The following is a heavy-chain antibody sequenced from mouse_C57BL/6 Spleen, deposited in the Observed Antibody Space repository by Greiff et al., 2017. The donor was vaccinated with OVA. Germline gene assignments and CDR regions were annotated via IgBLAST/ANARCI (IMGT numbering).Heavy chain of an antibody. D-gene: IGHD2-1*01. V-gene: IGHV1-80*01. CDR1: GYAFSSYW. J-gene: IGHJ4*01. CDR2: IYPGDGDT. Sequence: QVQLKESGAELVKPGASVKISCKASGYAFSSYWMNWVKQRPGKGLEWIGQIYPGDGDTNYNGKFKGKATLTADKSSSTAYMQLSSLTSEDSAVYFCARGGNPYYYAMDYWGQGTSVTVSS. CDR3: ARGGNPYYYAMDY.